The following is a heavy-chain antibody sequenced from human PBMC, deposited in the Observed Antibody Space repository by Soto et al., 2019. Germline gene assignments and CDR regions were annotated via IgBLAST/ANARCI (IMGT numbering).Heavy chain of an antibody. V-gene: IGHV1-46*03. CDR2: INPSGGST. CDR1: GYTFTSYY. CDR3: ASPNYCSSTSCYGDAFDI. D-gene: IGHD2-2*01. J-gene: IGHJ3*02. Sequence: QVQLVQSGAEVKKPGASVKVSCKASGYTFTSYYMHWVRQAPGQGLEWMGIINPSGGSTSYAQKFQGRVTMTRDTSTSTVYMELSSLRSEDTAVYYCASPNYCSSTSCYGDAFDIWGQGTMVTVSS.